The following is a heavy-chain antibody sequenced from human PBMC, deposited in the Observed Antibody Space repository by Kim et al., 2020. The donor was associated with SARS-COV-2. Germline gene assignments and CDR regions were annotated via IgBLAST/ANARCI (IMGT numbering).Heavy chain of an antibody. CDR3: ARLGDWFDP. CDR2: IYYSGST. CDR1: GGSISSYY. Sequence: SETLSLTCTVSGGSISSYYWSWIRQPPGKGLEWIGYIYYSGSTNYNPSLKSRVTISVDTSKNQFSLKLSSVTAADTAVYYCARLGDWFDPWGQGTLVTVSS. J-gene: IGHJ5*02. V-gene: IGHV4-59*08. D-gene: IGHD3-16*01.